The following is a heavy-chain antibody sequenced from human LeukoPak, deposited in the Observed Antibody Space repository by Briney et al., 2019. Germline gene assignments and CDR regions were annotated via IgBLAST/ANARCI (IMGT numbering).Heavy chain of an antibody. D-gene: IGHD6-19*01. CDR1: GYTFTSYG. CDR2: ISAYNGNT. V-gene: IGHV1-18*01. CDR3: ARDQVAVAGSYYYYYMDV. J-gene: IGHJ6*03. Sequence: ASVKVSCKASGYTFTSYGISWVRQAPGQGLEGMGWISAYNGNTNYAQKLQGRVTMTTDTSTSTAYMEPRSLRSDDTAVYYCARDQVAVAGSYYYYYMDVWGKGTTVTVSS.